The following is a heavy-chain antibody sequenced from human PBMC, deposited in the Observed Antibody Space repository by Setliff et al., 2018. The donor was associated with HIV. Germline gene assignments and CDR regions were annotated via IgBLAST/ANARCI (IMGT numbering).Heavy chain of an antibody. CDR3: AIVWDFYDSSGFLWSRVFDI. V-gene: IGHV4-59*01. D-gene: IGHD3-22*01. CDR1: GGYINNYY. J-gene: IGHJ3*02. Sequence: PSETLSLTCSVSGGYINNYYWSWIRQTPGKGLEWIGQIHYSGTTKYSPSLKSRVTISVDTSNDEFSLKLTSVSEADTAVYYCAIVWDFYDSSGFLWSRVFDILGQGTMVTVSS. CDR2: IHYSGTT.